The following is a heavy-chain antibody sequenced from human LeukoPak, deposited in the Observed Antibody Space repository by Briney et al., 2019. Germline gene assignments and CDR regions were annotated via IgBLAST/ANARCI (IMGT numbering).Heavy chain of an antibody. J-gene: IGHJ5*02. Sequence: GGSLRLSCAASGFTFSSYSMNWVRQAPRKGLEWVSSISSSSSYIYYADSVKGRFTISRDNAKNSLYLQMNSLRAEDTAVYYCARDHRHYCSGGSCYSGGFDPWGQGTLVTVSS. CDR2: ISSSSSYI. CDR1: GFTFSSYS. D-gene: IGHD2-15*01. V-gene: IGHV3-21*01. CDR3: ARDHRHYCSGGSCYSGGFDP.